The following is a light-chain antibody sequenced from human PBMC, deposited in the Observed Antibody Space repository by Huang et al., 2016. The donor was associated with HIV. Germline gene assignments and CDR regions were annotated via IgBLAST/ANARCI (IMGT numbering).Light chain of an antibody. CDR3: QQFGSSPPYS. CDR2: RAS. Sequence: EILLTQSPDTLSLSPGETATLSCRASQSVNNNYLAWYPQKPGQAPRLLIYRASTRATGIPDRFSGSGSGTDFTLTISRLEPDDFAVYYCQQFGSSPPYSFGQGTKLEIK. J-gene: IGKJ2*03. V-gene: IGKV3-20*01. CDR1: QSVNNNY.